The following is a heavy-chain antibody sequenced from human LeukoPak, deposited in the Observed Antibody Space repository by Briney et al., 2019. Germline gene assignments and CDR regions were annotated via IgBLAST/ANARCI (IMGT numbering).Heavy chain of an antibody. V-gene: IGHV1-2*02. CDR2: INPNSGGT. D-gene: IGHD1-26*01. Sequence: GASVTVSFKASGYTFTGYYMHWVRQSPGQGPGWVGWINPNSGGTNYAQKFQGRVTMTRDTSISAAYMELSRLRSDDTAVYCCGRSGLLVGAATLRNWFDLGGGGTVVTVSS. CDR3: GRSGLLVGAATLRNWFDL. CDR1: GYTFTGYY. J-gene: IGHJ5*02.